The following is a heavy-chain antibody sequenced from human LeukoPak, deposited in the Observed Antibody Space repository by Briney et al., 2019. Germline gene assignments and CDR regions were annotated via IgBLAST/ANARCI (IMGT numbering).Heavy chain of an antibody. D-gene: IGHD6-13*01. CDR1: GGSISGYF. V-gene: IGHV4-59*12. J-gene: IGHJ3*01. Sequence: SEALSLTCTVSGGSISGYFWSWIRQPPGKGLEWIGYIYYSGTTYYNPSLKSRVTMSVDTSKNQFSLKLSSVTAADTAVYYCARERGLLAAAGFGVWGQGTMVTVSS. CDR2: IYYSGTT. CDR3: ARERGLLAAAGFGV.